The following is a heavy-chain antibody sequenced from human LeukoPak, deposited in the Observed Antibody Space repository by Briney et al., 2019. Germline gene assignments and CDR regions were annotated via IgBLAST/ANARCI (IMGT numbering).Heavy chain of an antibody. CDR1: GGTFSSYA. V-gene: IGHV1-69*05. CDR2: IIPIFGTA. J-gene: IGHJ5*02. D-gene: IGHD1-26*01. CDR3: ARGGLDIVGATGFS. Sequence: ASVKVSCKASGGTFSSYAISWVRQAPGQGLEWMGGIIPIFGTANYAQKFQGRVTITRNTSISTAYMELSSLRSEDTAVYYCARGGLDIVGATGFSWGQGTLVTVSS.